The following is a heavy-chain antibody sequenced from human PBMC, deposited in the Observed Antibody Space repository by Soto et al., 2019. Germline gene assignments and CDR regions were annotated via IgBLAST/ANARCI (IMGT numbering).Heavy chain of an antibody. CDR2: IKQDGSEK. V-gene: IGHV3-7*01. D-gene: IGHD3-16*02. CDR1: GFTSSSYW. Sequence: RLSCEASGFTSSSYWMSWVRQAPGQGLEWVANIKQDGSEKYYVDSVKGRFTISRDNAKNSLYLQMNSLRAEDTAVYYCERINKACSWGSYRHNTFGCWGQGTLVSGSS. CDR3: ERINKACSWGSYRHNTFGC. J-gene: IGHJ4*02.